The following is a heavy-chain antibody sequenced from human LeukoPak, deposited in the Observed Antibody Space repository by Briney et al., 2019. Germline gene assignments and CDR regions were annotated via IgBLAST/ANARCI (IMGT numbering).Heavy chain of an antibody. CDR1: GDSVSSGNSY. V-gene: IGHV4-61*01. J-gene: IGHJ4*02. CDR2: IYTTGRT. Sequence: SETLSRTCSVSGDSVSSGNSYWNWIRQPPGQGLEWIGSIYTTGRTKYNPSLKSRVTISADTSKNQFSLNLNSVIPTDTAVYYCARNLGIWGQGILVTVSS. CDR3: ARNLGI.